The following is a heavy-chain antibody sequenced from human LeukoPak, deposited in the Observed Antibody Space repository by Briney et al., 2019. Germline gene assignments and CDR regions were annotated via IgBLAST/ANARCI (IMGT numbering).Heavy chain of an antibody. V-gene: IGHV1-18*01. Sequence: GASVKVSCKASGYTFTSHGISWVRQAPGQGLEWMGWISAYNGNTNYAQRLQGRVTMTTDTSTSTAYMELRSLRSDDTAVYYCARDQWELLRVYYYYMDVWGKGTTVTISS. CDR2: ISAYNGNT. D-gene: IGHD1-26*01. J-gene: IGHJ6*03. CDR3: ARDQWELLRVYYYYMDV. CDR1: GYTFTSHG.